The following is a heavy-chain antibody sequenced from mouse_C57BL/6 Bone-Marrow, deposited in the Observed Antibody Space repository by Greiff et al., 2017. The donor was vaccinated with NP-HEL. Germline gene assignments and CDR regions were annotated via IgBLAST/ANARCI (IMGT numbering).Heavy chain of an antibody. V-gene: IGHV1-82*01. CDR2: IYPGDGDT. D-gene: IGHD2-3*01. CDR1: GYAFSSSW. Sequence: QVQLKESGPELVKPGASVKISCKASGYAFSSSWMNWVKQRPGKGLEWIGRIYPGDGDTNYNGKFKGKATLTADKSSSTAYMQLSSLTSEDSAVYFCARSPIYDGYFDYWGQGTTLTVSS. J-gene: IGHJ2*01. CDR3: ARSPIYDGYFDY.